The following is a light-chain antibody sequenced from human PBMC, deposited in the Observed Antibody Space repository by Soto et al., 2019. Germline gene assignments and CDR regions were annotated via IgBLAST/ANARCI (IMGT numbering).Light chain of an antibody. CDR1: SSDVGSYNY. J-gene: IGLJ3*02. CDR3: TSYTTSSTLGV. Sequence: QSARTQPASVSGSPGQSITISCTGTSSDVGSYNYVSWYQQHPGKAPKLMIYEVSNRPSGVSNRFSGSKSGNTASLTISGLQAEDEAYYYCTSYTTSSTLGVFGGGTKLTVL. CDR2: EVS. V-gene: IGLV2-14*01.